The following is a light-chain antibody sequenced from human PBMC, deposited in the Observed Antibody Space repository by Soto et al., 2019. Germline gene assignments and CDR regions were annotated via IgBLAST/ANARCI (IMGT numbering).Light chain of an antibody. CDR2: GVS. Sequence: QYVLTQPASVSGSPGQSITISCTGTSSDVGNYNYVSWYQQHPGKAPKLMIFGVSNRPSGVSVRFSGSKSGTTASLTISGLQAEDEADYHCSSYAGGYYLFGTGTKLTVL. V-gene: IGLV2-14*03. CDR1: SSDVGNYNY. CDR3: SSYAGGYYL. J-gene: IGLJ1*01.